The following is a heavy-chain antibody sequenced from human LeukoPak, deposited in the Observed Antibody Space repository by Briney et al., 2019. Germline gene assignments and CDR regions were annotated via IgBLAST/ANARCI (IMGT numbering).Heavy chain of an antibody. CDR2: SSVYNDNT. D-gene: IGHD4-17*01. CDR1: GYTFSNYG. V-gene: IGHV1-18*01. J-gene: IGHJ4*02. Sequence: ASVKVSCKASGYTFSNYGISWVRQAPGQGLEWMGWSSVYNDNTNYAQNFQGRVTMTTDTSTSTAYMELKSLRSDDTAVYYCARAHDYGDYSAYWGQGTLVTVSS. CDR3: ARAHDYGDYSAY.